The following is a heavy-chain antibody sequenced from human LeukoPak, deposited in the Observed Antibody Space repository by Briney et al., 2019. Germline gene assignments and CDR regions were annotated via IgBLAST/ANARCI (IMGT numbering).Heavy chain of an antibody. CDR2: ISPSSNYI. D-gene: IGHD6-25*01. CDR1: GFTFSTYS. J-gene: IGHJ4*02. Sequence: GGSLRLSCAASGFTFSTYSMNWVRQAPGKGLEWVSYISPSSNYIHYAGSVKGRFTISRDNAKNSLYLQMHSLRDEDSAMYYCAGAAYNSGPDYWGQGTLVTVSS. V-gene: IGHV3-48*02. CDR3: AGAAYNSGPDY.